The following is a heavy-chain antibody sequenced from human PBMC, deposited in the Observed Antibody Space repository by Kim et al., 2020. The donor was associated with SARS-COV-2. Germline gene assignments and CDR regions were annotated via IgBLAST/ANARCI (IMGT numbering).Heavy chain of an antibody. J-gene: IGHJ4*02. CDR1: GFTFSSYG. CDR3: AKDLPIAVAGDEDLVDY. CDR2: ISYDGSNK. Sequence: GGSLRLSCAASGFTFSSYGMHWVRQAPGKGLEWVAVISYDGSNKYYADSVKGRFTISRDNSKNTLYLQMNSLRAEDTAVYYCAKDLPIAVAGDEDLVDYWGQGTLVTVSS. V-gene: IGHV3-30*18. D-gene: IGHD6-19*01.